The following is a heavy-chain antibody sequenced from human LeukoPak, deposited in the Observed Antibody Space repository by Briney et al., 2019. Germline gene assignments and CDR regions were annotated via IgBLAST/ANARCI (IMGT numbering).Heavy chain of an antibody. CDR1: GGSFSGYY. Sequence: SETLSLTCDVFGGSFSGYYWSWIRQPPGKGLEWIGEINHSGSTNYNPSLKSRATISVDTSKNQFSLKLTSVTAADTAVYYCARGSRGGSSGGHWYFDLWGRGTLVTVSS. J-gene: IGHJ2*01. CDR2: INHSGST. V-gene: IGHV4-34*01. CDR3: ARGSRGGSSGGHWYFDL. D-gene: IGHD4-23*01.